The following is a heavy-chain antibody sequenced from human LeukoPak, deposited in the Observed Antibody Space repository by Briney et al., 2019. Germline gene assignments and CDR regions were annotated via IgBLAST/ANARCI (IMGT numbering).Heavy chain of an antibody. CDR3: VRGSGYDFFDY. V-gene: IGHV3-21*01. CDR1: GFTFSSYN. J-gene: IGHJ4*02. CDR2: ISSSSDYI. Sequence: GGSLRLSCAASGFTFSSYNMNWVRQAPGKGLEWVSSISSSSDYIKYADSVKGRFTISRDDAKNSLYLQMTSLRDEDTAVYYCVRGSGYDFFDYWGQGTLVTVSS. D-gene: IGHD5-12*01.